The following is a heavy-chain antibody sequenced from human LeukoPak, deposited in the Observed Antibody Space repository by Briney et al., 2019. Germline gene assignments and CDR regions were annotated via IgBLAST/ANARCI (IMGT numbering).Heavy chain of an antibody. D-gene: IGHD2-2*01. CDR1: GYTFTGYY. Sequence: SVKVSCKASGYTFTGYYMHWVRQAPGQGLEWMGGIIPIFGTANYAQKFQGRVTITADESTSTAYMELSSLRSEDTAVYYCARGLWACSSTSCPIWGQGTMVTVSS. V-gene: IGHV1-69*13. CDR2: IIPIFGTA. J-gene: IGHJ3*02. CDR3: ARGLWACSSTSCPI.